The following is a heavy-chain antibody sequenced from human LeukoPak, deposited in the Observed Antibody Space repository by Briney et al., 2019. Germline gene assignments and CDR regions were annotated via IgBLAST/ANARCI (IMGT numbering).Heavy chain of an antibody. CDR3: ATRRPNYDILTGYYRNYFDY. CDR2: FDPEDGET. V-gene: IGHV1-24*01. Sequence: GASVKVSCKVSGYTLTELSTHWVRQAPGKGLEWMGGFDPEDGETIYAQKFQGRVTMTEDTSTDTAYMELSSLRSEDTAVYYCATRRPNYDILTGYYRNYFDYWGQGTLVTVSS. J-gene: IGHJ4*02. D-gene: IGHD3-9*01. CDR1: GYTLTELS.